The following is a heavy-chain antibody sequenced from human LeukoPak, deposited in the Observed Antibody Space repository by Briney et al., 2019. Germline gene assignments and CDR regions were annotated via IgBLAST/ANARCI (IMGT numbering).Heavy chain of an antibody. Sequence: SSETLSLTCTVSGYSISSGYYWGWIRQPPGKGLEWIGSIYHSGSTYYNPSLKSRVTISVDTSKNQFSLKLSSVTAADTAVYYCARLGPYYYYMDVWGKGTTVTVSS. CDR3: ARLGPYYYYMDV. D-gene: IGHD7-27*01. J-gene: IGHJ6*03. CDR2: IYHSGST. V-gene: IGHV4-38-2*02. CDR1: GYSISSGYY.